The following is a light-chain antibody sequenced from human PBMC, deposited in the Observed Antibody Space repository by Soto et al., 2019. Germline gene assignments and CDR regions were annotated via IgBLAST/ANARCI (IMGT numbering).Light chain of an antibody. CDR2: GAS. J-gene: IGKJ1*01. CDR1: QSVSSN. Sequence: EIVMTQSPATLSVSPGERATLSCRASQSVSSNLAWYQQKPGQAPRLLIYGASTRDTGIPARFSGSGSGTEFTLTISSLQSEEFAVYYCQQYNNWPPKTFGQGTKVEIK. V-gene: IGKV3-15*01. CDR3: QQYNNWPPKT.